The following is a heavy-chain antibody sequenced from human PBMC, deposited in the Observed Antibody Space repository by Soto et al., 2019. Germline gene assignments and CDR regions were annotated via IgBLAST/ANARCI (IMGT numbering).Heavy chain of an antibody. J-gene: IGHJ6*02. Sequence: SETLSLTCAVYGGSFSGYYWSWIRQPPGKGQEWIGEINHSGSTNYNPSLKSRVTISVDPSKNQFSLKLSSVTAADPAVYYFARGEVITDYYYHYGMAVWGQGTTVTVSS. CDR2: INHSGST. CDR1: GGSFSGYY. CDR3: ARGEVITDYYYHYGMAV. V-gene: IGHV4-34*01. D-gene: IGHD3-22*01.